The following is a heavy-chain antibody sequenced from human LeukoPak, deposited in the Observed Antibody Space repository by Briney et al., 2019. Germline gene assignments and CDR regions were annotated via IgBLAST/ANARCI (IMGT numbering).Heavy chain of an antibody. V-gene: IGHV3-23*01. Sequence: GGSLRLSCAASGFTFSSYAMSWVRQAPGKGLEWVSAISGSGGSTYYADSVEGRFTISRDNSKNTLYLQMNSLRAEDTAVYYCAKAYYYDSSGYYLDYWGQGTLVTVSS. D-gene: IGHD3-22*01. CDR1: GFTFSSYA. CDR2: ISGSGGST. CDR3: AKAYYYDSSGYYLDY. J-gene: IGHJ4*02.